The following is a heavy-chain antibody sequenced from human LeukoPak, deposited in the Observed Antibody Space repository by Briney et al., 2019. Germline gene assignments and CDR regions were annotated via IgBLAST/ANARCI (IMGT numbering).Heavy chain of an antibody. CDR2: IIPILGIA. J-gene: IGHJ6*02. Sequence: GASVKVSCKASGGTFSSYAISWVRQAPGQGVEWMGGIIPILGIANYAQKFQGRVTITADKSTSTAYMELSSLRSEDTAVYYCASAWFAPNGVYYYYGMDVWGQGTTVTVSS. CDR1: GGTFSSYA. D-gene: IGHD2-8*01. V-gene: IGHV1-69*10. CDR3: ASAWFAPNGVYYYYGMDV.